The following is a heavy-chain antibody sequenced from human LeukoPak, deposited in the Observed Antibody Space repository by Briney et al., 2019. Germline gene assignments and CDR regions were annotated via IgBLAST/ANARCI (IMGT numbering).Heavy chain of an antibody. D-gene: IGHD3-10*01. CDR2: IYYSGST. CDR1: GGSISSYY. CDR3: ARDYGSGSYYNFGFDY. V-gene: IGHV4-59*01. Sequence: PSETLSLTCTVSGGSISSYYWSWIRPPPGKGLEWIGYIYYSGSTNYNPSLKSRVTISVDTSKNQFSLKLSSVTAADTAVYYCARDYGSGSYYNFGFDYWGQGTLVTVSS. J-gene: IGHJ4*02.